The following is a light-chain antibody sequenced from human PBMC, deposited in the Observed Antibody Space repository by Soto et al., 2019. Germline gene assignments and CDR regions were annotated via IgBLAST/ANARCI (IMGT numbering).Light chain of an antibody. CDR1: STDVGDSNY. Sequence: QSALTQPPSASGSPGQSITISCTGSSTDVGDSNYVSWYQQVPGKAPKVMIYEVSKRPSGVPNRFSGSKSGNTASLTVSGLQIEDEADYYCSSYAGGGNYVFGTGTKLTVL. V-gene: IGLV2-8*01. J-gene: IGLJ1*01. CDR3: SSYAGGGNYV. CDR2: EVS.